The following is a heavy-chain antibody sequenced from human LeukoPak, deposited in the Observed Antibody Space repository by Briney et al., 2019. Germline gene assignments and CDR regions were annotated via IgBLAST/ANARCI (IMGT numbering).Heavy chain of an antibody. CDR2: IYYSGST. CDR3: ARGGSYRSGWTRYYYYYYMDV. V-gene: IGHV4-39*07. Sequence: SETLSLTCTVSGGSISSSSYYWGWIRQPPGKGLDWIGSIYYSGSTNYNPSLKSRVTISVDTSKNQFSLKLSSVTAADTAVYYCARGGSYRSGWTRYYYYYYMDVWGKGTTVTVSS. D-gene: IGHD6-19*01. J-gene: IGHJ6*03. CDR1: GGSISSSSYY.